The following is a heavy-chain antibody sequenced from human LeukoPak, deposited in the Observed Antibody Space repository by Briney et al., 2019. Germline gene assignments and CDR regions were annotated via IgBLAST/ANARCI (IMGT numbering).Heavy chain of an antibody. CDR1: GFTFSRYA. CDR3: AKDPHSRSGELHDY. D-gene: IGHD6-6*01. CDR2: ISGSGGST. J-gene: IGHJ4*02. V-gene: IGHV3-23*01. Sequence: GGSLRLSCAPSGFTFSRYAMSWVRQAPGKGLEWVSGISGSGGSTYYADSVKGRFTISRDNSKNTLYLQMNSLRAEDTAVYYCAKDPHSRSGELHDYWGQGTLVTVSS.